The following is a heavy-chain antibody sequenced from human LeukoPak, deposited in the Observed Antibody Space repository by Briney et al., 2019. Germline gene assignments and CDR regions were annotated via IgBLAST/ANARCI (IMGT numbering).Heavy chain of an antibody. V-gene: IGHV3-23*01. D-gene: IGHD6-13*01. CDR3: AKDSAAGTRGYYYGMDV. J-gene: IGHJ6*02. CDR1: GFTFISYA. CDR2: ISGSGGST. Sequence: GGSLRLSCAASGFTFISYAMSWVRQAPGKGLEWVSAISGSGGSTYYADSVKGRFTISRDNSKNTLYLQMNSLRAEDTAVYYCAKDSAAGTRGYYYGMDVWGQGTTVTVSS.